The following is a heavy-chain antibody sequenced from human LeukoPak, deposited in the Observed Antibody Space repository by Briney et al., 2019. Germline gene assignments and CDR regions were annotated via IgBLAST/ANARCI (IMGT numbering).Heavy chain of an antibody. CDR2: ISYDGSNK. D-gene: IGHD3-22*01. J-gene: IGHJ4*02. CDR3: AKDPNYYDSSGYYASADY. V-gene: IGHV3-30*18. CDR1: GFTFSSYG. Sequence: PGGSLRLSCAASGFTFSSYGMHWVRQAPGKGLEWVAVISYDGSNKYYADSVKGRFTISRDNSKSTLYLQMNSLRAEDTAVYYCAKDPNYYDSSGYYASADYWGQGTLVTVSS.